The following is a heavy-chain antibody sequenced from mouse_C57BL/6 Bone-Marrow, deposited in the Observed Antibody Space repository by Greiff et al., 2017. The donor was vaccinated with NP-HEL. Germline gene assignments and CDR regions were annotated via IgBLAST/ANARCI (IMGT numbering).Heavy chain of an antibody. Sequence: QVHLQQSGAELVRPGTSVKMSCKASGYTFTNYWIGWAKQRPGHGLEWIGDIYPGGGYTNYNEKFKGKATLTADKSSSTAYMQFSSLTSEDSAIYYCARGGAYGSPFYYAMDYWGQGTSVTVSS. V-gene: IGHV1-63*01. CDR3: ARGGAYGSPFYYAMDY. CDR2: IYPGGGYT. CDR1: GYTFTNYW. D-gene: IGHD1-1*01. J-gene: IGHJ4*01.